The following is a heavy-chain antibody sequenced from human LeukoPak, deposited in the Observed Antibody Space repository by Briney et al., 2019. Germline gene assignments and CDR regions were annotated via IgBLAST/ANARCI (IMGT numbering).Heavy chain of an antibody. CDR1: GGSISSSSYY. Sequence: PSETLSLTCTVSGGSISSSSYYWGWIRQPPGKGLEWIGSIYYSGSTYYNPSLKSRVTISVDTSKNQFSLKLSSVTAADTAVYYCARGYSSSWYFEDYWGQGTLVTVSS. CDR2: IYYSGST. CDR3: ARGYSSSWYFEDY. V-gene: IGHV4-39*07. J-gene: IGHJ4*02. D-gene: IGHD6-13*01.